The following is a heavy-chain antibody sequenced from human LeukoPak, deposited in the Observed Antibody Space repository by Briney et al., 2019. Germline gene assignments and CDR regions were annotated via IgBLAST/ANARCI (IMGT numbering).Heavy chain of an antibody. CDR1: GFTFSRFW. Sequence: GGSLRLSCAVSGFTFSRFWLSWVRQPPGKGLEWVADINEDGSEKYYVDSVKGRFTISRDNSKNTLYLQMNSLRAEDTAVYYCAKDGESSGWYRENWFDPWGQGTLVTVSS. D-gene: IGHD6-19*01. CDR2: INEDGSEK. V-gene: IGHV3-7*03. CDR3: AKDGESSGWYRENWFDP. J-gene: IGHJ5*02.